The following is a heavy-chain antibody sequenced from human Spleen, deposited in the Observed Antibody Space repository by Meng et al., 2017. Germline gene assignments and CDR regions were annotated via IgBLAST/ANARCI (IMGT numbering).Heavy chain of an antibody. CDR1: GYTFTGYY. D-gene: IGHD3-22*01. V-gene: IGHV1-2*06. CDR2: ISPNTGDT. CDR3: AMGTSNYDSSGYYGLDY. J-gene: IGHJ4*02. Sequence: ASVKVSCKASGYTFTGYYMHWVRQAPGQGLEWMGRISPNTGDTNYAQKFQGGVTMTRDTSISTAYMELSRLRPDDTAGYYCAMGTSNYDSSGYYGLDYWGQGTLVTVSS.